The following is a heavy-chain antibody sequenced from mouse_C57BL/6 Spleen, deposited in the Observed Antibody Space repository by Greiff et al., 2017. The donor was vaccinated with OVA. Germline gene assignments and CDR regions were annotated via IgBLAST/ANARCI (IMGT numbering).Heavy chain of an antibody. J-gene: IGHJ3*01. CDR2: IHPNSGST. V-gene: IGHV1-64*01. CDR3: ARARGYDLAWFSY. D-gene: IGHD2-2*01. Sequence: QVQLQQPGAELVKPGASVKLSCKASGYTFTSYWMHWVKQRPGQGLEWIGMIHPNSGSTNYNEKFKSKATLTVDKSSSTAYMQLSSLTSEDSAVYSCARARGYDLAWFSYWGQGTLVTVSA. CDR1: GYTFTSYW.